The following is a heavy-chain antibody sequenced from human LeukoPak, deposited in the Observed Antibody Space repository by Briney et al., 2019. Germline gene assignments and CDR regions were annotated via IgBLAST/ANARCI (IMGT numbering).Heavy chain of an antibody. CDR1: GVTSGVYA. J-gene: IGHJ6*02. CDR2: IRSIAYGATI. CDR3: TRSPIQLWIHNAMDV. Sequence: GGSLSLSCTLSGVTSGVYAMSCVRHTPEGGREWVGFIRSIAYGATIKYAASVKGRFTISRDDSKSSAYLQMHRLKSEDTALYYCTRSPIQLWIHNAMDVWGQGTTVTVSS. V-gene: IGHV3-49*04. D-gene: IGHD5-18*01.